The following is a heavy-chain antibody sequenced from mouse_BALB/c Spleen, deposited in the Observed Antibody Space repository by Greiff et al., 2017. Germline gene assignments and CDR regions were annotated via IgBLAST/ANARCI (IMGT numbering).Heavy chain of an antibody. CDR2: ISDGGSYT. J-gene: IGHJ4*01. Sequence: EVQRVESGGGLVKPGGSLKLSCAASGFTFSDYYMYWVRQTPEKRLEWVATISDGGSYTYYPDSVKGRFTISRDNAKNNLYLQMSSLKSEDTAMYYCARDREVWELRRGAMDYWGQGTSVTVSS. CDR3: ARDREVWELRRGAMDY. V-gene: IGHV5-4*02. CDR1: GFTFSDYY. D-gene: IGHD2-10*02.